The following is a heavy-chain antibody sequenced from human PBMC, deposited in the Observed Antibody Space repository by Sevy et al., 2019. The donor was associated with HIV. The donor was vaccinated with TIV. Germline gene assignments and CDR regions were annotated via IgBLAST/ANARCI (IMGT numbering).Heavy chain of an antibody. CDR3: AISRYCSGGSCYGADYYYGMDV. Sequence: GGSLRLSCAASGFTFSSYGMHWVRQAPGKGLEWVAFIRYDGSNKYYADSVKGRFTISRDNSKNTLYLQMNSLRAEDTAVYYCAISRYCSGGSCYGADYYYGMDVWGQGTTVTVSS. D-gene: IGHD2-15*01. CDR1: GFTFSSYG. V-gene: IGHV3-30*02. J-gene: IGHJ6*02. CDR2: IRYDGSNK.